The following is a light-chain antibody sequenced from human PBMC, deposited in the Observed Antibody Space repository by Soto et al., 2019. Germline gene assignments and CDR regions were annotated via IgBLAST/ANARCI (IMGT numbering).Light chain of an antibody. CDR1: SGDVGSYNL. CDR3: CSYAGSGTWV. Sequence: QSALTQPASVSGSPGQSITISCTGTSGDVGSYNLVSWYQQHPGKAPKVLIYEVDKRPSGVSSRFSGSKSRNTASLTISGLQAEDEADYHCCSYAGSGTWVFSGGTKLTVL. CDR2: EVD. J-gene: IGLJ3*02. V-gene: IGLV2-23*02.